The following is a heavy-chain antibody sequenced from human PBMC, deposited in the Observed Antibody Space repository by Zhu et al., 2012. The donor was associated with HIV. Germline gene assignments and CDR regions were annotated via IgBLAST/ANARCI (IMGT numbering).Heavy chain of an antibody. V-gene: IGHV4-30-4*08. J-gene: IGHJ3*02. CDR2: IYYSGTT. CDR3: ARKQWELLSAFDI. Sequence: QVQLQESGPGLVKPSQTLSLTCTVSGSSISSGDYYWSWVRQSPVRGLEWIGYIYYSGTTYYIPSLKSRVTISVDTSKSQFSLKLTSVTAADTAMYYCARKQWELLSAFDIWGQGTMVTVSS. D-gene: IGHD1-26*01. CDR1: GSSISSGDYY.